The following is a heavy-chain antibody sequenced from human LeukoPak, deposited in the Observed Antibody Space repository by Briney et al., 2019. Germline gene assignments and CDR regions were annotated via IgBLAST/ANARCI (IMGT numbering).Heavy chain of an antibody. Sequence: PSETLSLTCAVSGYSITSGYYWGLIRQPPGKGLEWIGSIYHSGSTYYKSSLKSRVTISVDTSKNQFSLRVTSVTAADTAMYYCTRGLQSGGYTDYWGQGTLVTVSS. CDR3: TRGLQSGGYTDY. CDR2: IYHSGST. J-gene: IGHJ4*02. CDR1: GYSITSGYY. D-gene: IGHD3-22*01. V-gene: IGHV4-38-2*01.